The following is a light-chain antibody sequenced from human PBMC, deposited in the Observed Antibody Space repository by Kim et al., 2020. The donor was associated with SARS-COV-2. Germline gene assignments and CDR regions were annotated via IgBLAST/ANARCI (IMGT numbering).Light chain of an antibody. V-gene: IGKV1-8*01. CDR2: DAF. J-gene: IGKJ4*01. Sequence: ASAGNRVTITCRASQDISKSLAWYKQEPGKAPELLIDDAFTLQSGVSPRFSGSRSGTDFTLTNSSLQSEEFATDYCQQHYIYPLAFGGGTKVDIK. CDR1: QDISKS. CDR3: QQHYIYPLA.